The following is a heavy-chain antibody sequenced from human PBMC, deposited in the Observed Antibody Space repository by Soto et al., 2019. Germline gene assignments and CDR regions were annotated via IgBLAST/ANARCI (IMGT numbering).Heavy chain of an antibody. CDR2: ISYDGRNK. V-gene: IGHV3-30-3*01. D-gene: IGHD6-19*01. CDR1: GFTFSSYA. Sequence: QVQLEESGGGVVQPGRSLRLSCAASGFTFSSYAMHWVRQAPGKGLEWVAVISYDGRNKYYADSVKGRFTISRDNSKNTLYVQMNSLRAEDTAVYHCARDRSSCWPYGMDVWGQGTTVTVSS. CDR3: ARDRSSCWPYGMDV. J-gene: IGHJ6*02.